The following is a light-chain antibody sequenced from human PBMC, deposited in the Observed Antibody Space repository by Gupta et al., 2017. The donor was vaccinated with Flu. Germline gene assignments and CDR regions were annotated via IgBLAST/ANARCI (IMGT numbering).Light chain of an antibody. Sequence: DVVMTQSPLSLPVTLGQPASTSCGSRQSIVHRTGNTYLTWFQQRPGQAPRRLIYRVSNRDSGVPDRFSGSGSGTDFTLKISRVEAEDVGIYYCMQGTHLRTFGQGTKVEIK. CDR3: MQGTHLRT. CDR2: RVS. CDR1: QSIVHRTGNTY. V-gene: IGKV2-30*02. J-gene: IGKJ1*01.